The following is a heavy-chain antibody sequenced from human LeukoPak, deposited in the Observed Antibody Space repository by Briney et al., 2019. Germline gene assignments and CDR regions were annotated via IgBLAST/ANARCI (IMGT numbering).Heavy chain of an antibody. CDR1: GGTFSSYA. CDR3: ARESRMVGATGAFDI. V-gene: IGHV1-69*01. D-gene: IGHD1-26*01. CDR2: IIPIFGTA. J-gene: IGHJ3*02. Sequence: SVKVSCKASGGTFSSYAISWVRQAPGQGLEWMGGIIPIFGTANYAQKFQGRVTITADESTSTAYMELSSLRSEDTAVYYCARESRMVGATGAFDIWGQGTMVTVSS.